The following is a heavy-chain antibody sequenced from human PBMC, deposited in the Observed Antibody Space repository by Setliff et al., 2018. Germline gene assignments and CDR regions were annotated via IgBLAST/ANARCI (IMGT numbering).Heavy chain of an antibody. V-gene: IGHV3-30*03. CDR1: GFNFNNYG. Sequence: PGGSLRLSCTVSGFNFNNYGMHWVRQAPGKGLEWLAVISYEGSKRYYADSLKGRFTISRDNSKNTLYLQMNSLRDDDTAVYYCARVPQLLWFGEGRGPFEHWGQGTQVTVSS. CDR3: ARVPQLLWFGEGRGPFEH. CDR2: ISYEGSKR. J-gene: IGHJ4*02. D-gene: IGHD3-10*01.